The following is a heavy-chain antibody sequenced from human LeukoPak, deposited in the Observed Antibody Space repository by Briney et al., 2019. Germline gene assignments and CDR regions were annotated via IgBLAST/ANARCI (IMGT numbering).Heavy chain of an antibody. CDR1: GGSISSHY. Sequence: SETLSLTCTVSGGSISSHYWSWIRQPAGKGLEWIGRIHTSGSTNYSPSLKSRVTMSVDTSKNQFSLKLSSVTAADTAVYYCARDRYYYDSSARYFDYWGQGTLVTVSS. J-gene: IGHJ4*02. V-gene: IGHV4-4*07. CDR3: ARDRYYYDSSARYFDY. CDR2: IHTSGST. D-gene: IGHD3-22*01.